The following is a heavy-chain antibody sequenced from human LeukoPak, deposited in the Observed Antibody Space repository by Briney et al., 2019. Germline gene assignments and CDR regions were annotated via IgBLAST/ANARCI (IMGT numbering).Heavy chain of an antibody. CDR1: GGSISSGGYY. Sequence: SQTLSLTCTVSGGSISSGGYYWSWIRQHPGKGLEWIGYIYYSGSTYYNPSLKSRVTISVDTSKNQFSLKLSSVTAADTAVYYCARGWAAAGPFDYWGRGTLVTVSS. CDR3: ARGWAAAGPFDY. D-gene: IGHD6-13*01. J-gene: IGHJ4*02. CDR2: IYYSGST. V-gene: IGHV4-31*03.